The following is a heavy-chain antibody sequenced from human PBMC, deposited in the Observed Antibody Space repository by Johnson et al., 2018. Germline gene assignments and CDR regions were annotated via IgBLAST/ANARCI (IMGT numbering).Heavy chain of an antibody. CDR1: GFTFDDYA. Sequence: EVQLVESGGGVVQPGRSLRLSCAASGFTFDDYAMHWVRQAPGKGLEWVSVIYSGGSTYYADSVKGRFTISRDNSKNTLYLQMHSLRAEDTAVYYCARGIALPSAIVHFYYGVDVWGQGTTVTVSS. V-gene: IGHV3-66*01. CDR2: IYSGGST. CDR3: ARGIALPSAIVHFYYGVDV. J-gene: IGHJ6*02. D-gene: IGHD2-2*02.